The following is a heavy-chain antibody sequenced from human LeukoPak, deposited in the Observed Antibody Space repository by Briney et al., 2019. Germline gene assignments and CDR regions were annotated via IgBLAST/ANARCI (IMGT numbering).Heavy chain of an antibody. V-gene: IGHV3-30-3*01. Sequence: GGSLRLSCAASGFTFSSYAMHWVRQAPGKGLEWVAVISYDGSNKYYADSVKGRFTISRDNSKNTLYLQMNSLRAEDTAVYYCARGGGSYYFDYGGQGTLVTVSS. J-gene: IGHJ4*02. CDR1: GFTFSSYA. CDR2: ISYDGSNK. CDR3: ARGGGSYYFDY. D-gene: IGHD3-10*01.